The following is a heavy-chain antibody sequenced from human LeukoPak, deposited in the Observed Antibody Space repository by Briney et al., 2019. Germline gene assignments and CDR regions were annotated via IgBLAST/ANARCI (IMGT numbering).Heavy chain of an antibody. CDR3: ASSPAGYYYYYYMDV. CDR2: INPSGGST. J-gene: IGHJ6*03. D-gene: IGHD2-15*01. CDR1: GYTFTSYY. V-gene: IGHV1-46*01. Sequence: ASVKVSCKASGYTFTSYYMHWVRQAPGQGLEWMGIINPSGGSTSYAQKFQGRVTMTRDTSTSTVYMELSSLRSEDTAVYYCASSPAGYYYYYYMDVWGKGTTVTVSS.